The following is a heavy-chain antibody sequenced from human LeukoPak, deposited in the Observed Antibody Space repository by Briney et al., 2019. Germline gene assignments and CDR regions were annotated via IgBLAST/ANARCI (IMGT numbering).Heavy chain of an antibody. Sequence: GRSLRLSCGASGFSFSSYGMHWARQAPGKGLEWVASINHNGNVNYYVDSVKGRFTISRDNAKNSLYLQMSNLRAEDTAVYFCARGGGLDVWGQGATVTVSS. D-gene: IGHD3-16*01. CDR1: GFSFSSYG. CDR3: ARGGGLDV. J-gene: IGHJ6*02. V-gene: IGHV3-7*03. CDR2: INHNGNVN.